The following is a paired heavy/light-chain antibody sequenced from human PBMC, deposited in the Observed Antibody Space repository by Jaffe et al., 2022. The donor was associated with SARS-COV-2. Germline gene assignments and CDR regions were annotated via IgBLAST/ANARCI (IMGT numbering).Light chain of an antibody. CDR1: QGISNY. Sequence: DIQMTQSPSSLSASVGDRVTITCRASQGISNYLVWFQQKPGKAPKSLMYAASTLQRGVPSRFSGSGSGTDFTLTISSLQPEDFATYYCQQYNSYPITFGQGTRLE. CDR2: AAS. V-gene: IGKV1-16*01. CDR3: QQYNSYPIT. J-gene: IGKJ5*01.
Heavy chain of an antibody. CDR1: GFSLTTSAVG. D-gene: IGHD5-12*01. J-gene: IGHJ4*02. Sequence: QITLKESGPTLVKPTQTLTLTCTFSGFSLTTSAVGVGWIRQPPGEALEWLALIYWDDGKRYSPSLKSRLTINKDTSKNQVVLTLTDMEPLDTATYYCAHTRGYGDYNYLAPIDYWGQGTLVTVSS. CDR2: IYWDDGK. V-gene: IGHV2-5*02. CDR3: AHTRGYGDYNYLAPIDY.